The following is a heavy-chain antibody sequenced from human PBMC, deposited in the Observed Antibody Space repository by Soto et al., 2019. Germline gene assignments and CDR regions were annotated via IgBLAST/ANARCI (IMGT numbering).Heavy chain of an antibody. V-gene: IGHV3-23*01. D-gene: IGHD6-13*01. CDR3: AIRMYSTRWYYLDY. Sequence: EMQLLESGGGLVQAGGSLRLSCAASGFTVSSYARNWVRKAPGKGLGWVSGISAGTYYADSVKGRFTISRDTSKNTLYLQMNSLRAEDTAIYFCAIRMYSTRWYYLDYWGQGTLVTVSS. CDR2: ISAGT. J-gene: IGHJ4*02. CDR1: GFTVSSYA.